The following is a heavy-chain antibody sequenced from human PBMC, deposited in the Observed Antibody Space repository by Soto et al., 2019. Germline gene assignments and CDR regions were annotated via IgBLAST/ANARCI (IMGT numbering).Heavy chain of an antibody. Sequence: ASVKVSCKASGGTFSSYAISWVRQAPGQGLEWMGGIIPIFGNTNYAQKLQGRVTMTTDTSTSTAYMELRSLRSDDTAVYYCARDRVRFLEWLSQDLNWFDPWGQGTLVTVSS. J-gene: IGHJ5*02. D-gene: IGHD3-3*01. V-gene: IGHV1-18*01. CDR3: ARDRVRFLEWLSQDLNWFDP. CDR1: GGTFSSYA. CDR2: IIPIFGNT.